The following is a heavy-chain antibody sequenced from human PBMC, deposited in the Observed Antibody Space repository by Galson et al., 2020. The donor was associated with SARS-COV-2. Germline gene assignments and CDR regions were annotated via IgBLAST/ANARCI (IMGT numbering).Heavy chain of an antibody. CDR2: INPSGDIT. J-gene: IGHJ4*02. CDR3: ASEWGEINSSVFDY. Sequence: ASVKVSCKASGYTFISFYIHWVRQAPGQGLEWMGVINPSGDITSYAQKLRGRVTVTRDMSTQTVYMELSSLTSEDTAVYYCASEWGEINSSVFDYWGQGSLVVVSS. CDR1: GYTFISFY. V-gene: IGHV1-46*04. D-gene: IGHD2-21*01.